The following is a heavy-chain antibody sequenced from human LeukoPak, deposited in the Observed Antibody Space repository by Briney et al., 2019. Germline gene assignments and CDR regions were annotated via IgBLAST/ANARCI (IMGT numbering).Heavy chain of an antibody. Sequence: GGSLRLSCAASGFTFDDYAMSWVRQAPGKGLEWVSGINWNGGSTGYADSVKGRFTSSRDNAKNALYLQMNSLRAEDTALYSCARRAGAYSHPYDYWGQGTLVTVSS. V-gene: IGHV3-20*04. CDR2: INWNGGST. D-gene: IGHD4/OR15-4a*01. CDR3: ARRAGAYSHPYDY. CDR1: GFTFDDYA. J-gene: IGHJ4*02.